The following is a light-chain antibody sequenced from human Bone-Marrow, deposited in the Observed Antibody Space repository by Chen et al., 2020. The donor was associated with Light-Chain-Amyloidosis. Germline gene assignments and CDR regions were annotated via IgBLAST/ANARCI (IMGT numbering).Light chain of an antibody. CDR2: RDT. J-gene: IGLJ2*01. CDR1: DLPTKY. Sequence: SYELTQPPSVSVSPGQTARITCSGDDLPTKYAYGYQQKPGQAAVLVIHRDTERPSGISERLSGSSSGTTATLTISGVQAEDEADYHCQSADSSGTYEVIFGGGTKLTVL. CDR3: QSADSSGTYEVI. V-gene: IGLV3-25*03.